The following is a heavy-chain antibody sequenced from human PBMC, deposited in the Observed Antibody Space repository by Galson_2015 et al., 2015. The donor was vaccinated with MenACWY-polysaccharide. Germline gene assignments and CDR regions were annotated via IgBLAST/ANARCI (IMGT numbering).Heavy chain of an antibody. CDR3: ARDRRSGSP. V-gene: IGHV4-59*01. J-gene: IGHJ6*01. Sequence: SETLSLTCTVSGGSTSSYYWTWIRQPPGKGLEWIGYVSFSGSTNYNPSLQSRVTMSTDSSKRQFFLNLTAVTAADTAVYYCARDRRSGSPRG. CDR1: GGSTSSYY. D-gene: IGHD3-10*01. CDR2: VSFSGST.